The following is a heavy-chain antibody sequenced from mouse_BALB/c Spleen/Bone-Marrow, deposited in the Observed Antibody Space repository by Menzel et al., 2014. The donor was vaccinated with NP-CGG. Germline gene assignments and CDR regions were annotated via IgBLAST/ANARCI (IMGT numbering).Heavy chain of an antibody. J-gene: IGHJ2*01. V-gene: IGHV5-17*02. D-gene: IGHD1-1*01. CDR3: ASSPYGYFDY. Sequence: DVQLQESGGGLVQPGGSRKLSCAASGFTFSSFGMHWVRQAPEKGLEWVAYISGGSSIIYYADTVKGRFTISRDNPKNTLFLQMTSLRSEDTAIYYCASSPYGYFDYWGQGTTLTVSS. CDR1: GFTFSSFG. CDR2: ISGGSSII.